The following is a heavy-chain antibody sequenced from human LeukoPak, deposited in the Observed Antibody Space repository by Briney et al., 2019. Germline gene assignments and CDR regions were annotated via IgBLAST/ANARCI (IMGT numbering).Heavy chain of an antibody. CDR3: ARDPDPYYGEFDY. J-gene: IGHJ4*02. V-gene: IGHV3-48*01. Sequence: GGSLRLSCAASEFTFSSYSMNWVRQAPGKGLEWVSYITNSGNSKSYADSVKGRFTISRDNTKNSLYLQMNGLRAEDTAVYYCARDPDPYYGEFDYWGQGTLVTVSS. D-gene: IGHD4-17*01. CDR1: EFTFSSYS. CDR2: ITNSGNSK.